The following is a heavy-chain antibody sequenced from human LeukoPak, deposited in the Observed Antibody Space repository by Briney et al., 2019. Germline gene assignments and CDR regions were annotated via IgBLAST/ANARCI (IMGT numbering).Heavy chain of an antibody. CDR2: INHSGST. J-gene: IGHJ4*02. D-gene: IGHD3-10*01. CDR1: GGSFSGYY. V-gene: IGHV4-34*01. Sequence: SETLSLTCAVYGGSFSGYYWSWIRQPPGKGLEWIGEINHSGSTNYNPSLKSRVTISVDTSKNQFSLKLSSVTAADTAVYYCARGGFGELLLFDYWGRGTLVTVSS. CDR3: ARGGFGELLLFDY.